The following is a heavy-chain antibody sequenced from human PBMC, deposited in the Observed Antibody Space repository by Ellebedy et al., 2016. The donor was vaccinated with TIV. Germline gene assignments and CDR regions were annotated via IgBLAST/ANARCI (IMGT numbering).Heavy chain of an antibody. CDR2: IYHTGYS. J-gene: IGHJ4*02. CDR1: GGSISSGGYY. CDR3: STVGVHYHEAGY. D-gene: IGHD2-8*02. Sequence: MPSETLSLTCTVSGGSISSGGYYWNWIRQHPGKGLEWIGCIYHTGYSDYNPSLKSRLSISVDTSKNQFSLKLSSVTAADKAVYYCSTVGVHYHEAGYWGQGTLVTVSS. V-gene: IGHV4-31*03.